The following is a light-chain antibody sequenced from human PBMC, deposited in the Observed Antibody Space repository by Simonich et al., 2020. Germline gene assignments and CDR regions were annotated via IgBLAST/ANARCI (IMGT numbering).Light chain of an antibody. CDR3: QQYGSSPFT. CDR2: GAS. J-gene: IGKJ3*01. CDR1: PSVSSSY. V-gene: IGKV3-20*01. Sequence: EIVLTQSPGTLSLSPGERATLSCRASPSVSSSYLAWYQQKPGQAPRLLIYGASSRATGIPDRFSGSGSGTDFTLTIRRLEPEDFAVYYCQQYGSSPFTFGPGTKVDIK.